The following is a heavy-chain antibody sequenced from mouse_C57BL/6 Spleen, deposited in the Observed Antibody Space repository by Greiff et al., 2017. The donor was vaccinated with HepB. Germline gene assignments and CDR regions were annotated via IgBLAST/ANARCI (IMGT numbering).Heavy chain of an antibody. V-gene: IGHV3-6*01. CDR3: AREELPYYAMDY. CDR2: ISYDGSN. Sequence: EVQLQQSGPGLVKPSQSLSLTCSVTGYSITSGYYWNWIRQFPGNKLEWMGYISYDGSNNYNQSLKNRISITRDTSKNQFFLKLNSVTTEDTATYYCAREELPYYAMDYWGQGTSVTVSS. J-gene: IGHJ4*01. CDR1: GYSITSGYY. D-gene: IGHD2-1*01.